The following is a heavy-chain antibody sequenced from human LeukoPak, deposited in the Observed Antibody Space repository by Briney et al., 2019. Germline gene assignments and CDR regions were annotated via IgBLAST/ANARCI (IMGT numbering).Heavy chain of an antibody. CDR3: AGIRIAAAGTEGYFDY. Sequence: ASETLSLTCAVYGGSFSGYYWSWIRQPPGKGLEWIGEINHSGSTNYNPSLKSRVTISVDTSKNQFSLKLSSVTAADTAVYYCAGIRIAAAGTEGYFDYWGQGTLVTVSS. V-gene: IGHV4-34*01. CDR1: GGSFSGYY. D-gene: IGHD6-13*01. CDR2: INHSGST. J-gene: IGHJ4*02.